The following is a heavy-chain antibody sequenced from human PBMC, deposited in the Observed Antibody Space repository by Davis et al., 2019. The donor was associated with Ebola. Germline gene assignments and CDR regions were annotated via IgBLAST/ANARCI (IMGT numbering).Heavy chain of an antibody. CDR1: GGSFSDYY. D-gene: IGHD1-26*01. V-gene: IGHV4-34*01. CDR2: INHSGSA. J-gene: IGHJ6*02. Sequence: MPSETLSLTCGVYGGSFSDYYWNWIRQPPGKGLEWIGEINHSGSATYNPSLKTRVTISVDPSKKQFSLRLTSVTAADTAVYYCARRYSGRYSYYYGMDVWGQGTAVTVSS. CDR3: ARRYSGRYSYYYGMDV.